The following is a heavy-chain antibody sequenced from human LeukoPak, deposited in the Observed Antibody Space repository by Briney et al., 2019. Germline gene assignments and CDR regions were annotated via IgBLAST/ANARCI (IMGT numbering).Heavy chain of an antibody. CDR1: GYTFTGYY. V-gene: IGHV1-2*04. CDR2: INPNGGGT. D-gene: IGHD5-18*01. CDR3: AREYSYGYDY. J-gene: IGHJ4*02. Sequence: ASVKVSCKASGYTFTGYYMHWVRQAPGQGLEWMGWINPNGGGTNYAQKFQGWVTMTRDTSISTAYMELSRLRSDDTAVYYCAREYSYGYDYWGREPWSPSPQ.